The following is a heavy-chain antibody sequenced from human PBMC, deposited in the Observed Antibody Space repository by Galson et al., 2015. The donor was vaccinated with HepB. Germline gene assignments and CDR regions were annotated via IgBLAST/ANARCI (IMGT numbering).Heavy chain of an antibody. CDR1: GFTFSNYA. J-gene: IGHJ6*02. Sequence: SLRLSCAASGFTFSNYAMHWVRQAPGKGLEWVAVISYDGSNKYYAYSLKGRFTISRDNSKNTLYLQMNSLRAEDTALYYCARGGSSSSRPGVYYGMDVWGQGTTVTVSS. CDR3: ARGGSSSSRPGVYYGMDV. CDR2: ISYDGSNK. V-gene: IGHV3-30-3*01. D-gene: IGHD6-6*01.